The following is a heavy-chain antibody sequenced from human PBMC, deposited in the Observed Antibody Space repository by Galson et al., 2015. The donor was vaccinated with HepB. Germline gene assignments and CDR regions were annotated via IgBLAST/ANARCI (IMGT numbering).Heavy chain of an antibody. CDR3: ARVRYYYDSSGYPPKVGYYGMDV. V-gene: IGHV1-69*06. CDR1: GGTFSSYA. Sequence: SVKVSCKASGGTFSSYAISWVRQAPGQGLEWMGGIIPIFGTANYAQKFQGRVTITADKSTSTAYGELSSLRSEDTAVYYCARVRYYYDSSGYPPKVGYYGMDVWGQGTTVTVSS. D-gene: IGHD3-22*01. J-gene: IGHJ6*02. CDR2: IIPIFGTA.